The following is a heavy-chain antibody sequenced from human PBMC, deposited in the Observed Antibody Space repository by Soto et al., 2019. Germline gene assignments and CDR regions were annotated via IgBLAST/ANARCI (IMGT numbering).Heavy chain of an antibody. CDR1: RFTFSNYG. V-gene: IGHV3-33*01. CDR3: ARDDIPGRAVAIYGMDV. Sequence: PGGSLRLSCAASRFTFSNYGMHWVRQAPGKGLEWVAVIWYDGSNKYYADSVKGRFTISRDNSKNTLYLQMNSLRAEDTAVYYCARDDIPGRAVAIYGMDVWGQGTMVTVSS. CDR2: IWYDGSNK. D-gene: IGHD6-19*01. J-gene: IGHJ6*02.